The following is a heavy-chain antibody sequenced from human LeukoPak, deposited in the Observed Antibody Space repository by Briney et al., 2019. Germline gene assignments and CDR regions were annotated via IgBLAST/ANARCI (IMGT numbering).Heavy chain of an antibody. J-gene: IGHJ6*02. V-gene: IGHV1-18*01. CDR2: ISAYNGNT. D-gene: IGHD4-23*01. CDR3: ARDGITTVVTRGDYYYYGMDV. CDR1: GYTFTSYG. Sequence: ASVKVSCKASGYTFTSYGISWVRQAPGQGLEWMGWISAYNGNTNYAQKLQGRVTMTTDTSTSTAYMELRSLRSDDTAVYYCARDGITTVVTRGDYYYYGMDVWGQGTTVTVSS.